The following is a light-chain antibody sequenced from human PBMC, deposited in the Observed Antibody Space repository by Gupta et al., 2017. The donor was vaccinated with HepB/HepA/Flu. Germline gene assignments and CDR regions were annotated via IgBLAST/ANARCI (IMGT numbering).Light chain of an antibody. J-gene: IGKJ4*01. CDR3: QQYTKWPPLT. CDR1: QSVTKD. CDR2: GAS. V-gene: IGKV3-15*01. Sequence: EIVMTQSPVILSVSPGERATVSCRASQSVTKDLAWYQQKDGQAPRLLIYGASVRAAGIPARFSGSGSGTEFTLTISSLQSEDSAVYYCQQYTKWPPLTFGGGTKVEIK.